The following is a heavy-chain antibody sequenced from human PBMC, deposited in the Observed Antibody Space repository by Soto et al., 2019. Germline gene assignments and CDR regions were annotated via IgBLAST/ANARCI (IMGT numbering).Heavy chain of an antibody. Sequence: GGSLRLSCAASGFTFSSYAMSWVRQAPGKGLEWVSAISGSGGSTYYADSVKGRFTISRDNSRNTLYLQMNSLRAEDTAVYYCAKAQYYYDSSGYLPPAGGMDVWGQGTTVTVSS. D-gene: IGHD3-22*01. CDR1: GFTFSSYA. CDR3: AKAQYYYDSSGYLPPAGGMDV. V-gene: IGHV3-23*01. J-gene: IGHJ6*02. CDR2: ISGSGGST.